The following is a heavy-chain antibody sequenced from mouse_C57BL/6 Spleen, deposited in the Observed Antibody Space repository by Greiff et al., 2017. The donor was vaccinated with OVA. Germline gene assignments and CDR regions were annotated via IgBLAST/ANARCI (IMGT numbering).Heavy chain of an antibody. CDR3: ARGTRDGYYFAY. Sequence: EVQLQESGPGLVKPSQSLSLTCSVTGYSITSGYYWNWIRQFPGNKLEWMGYISYDGSNNYNPSLKNRISITRDTSKNQFFRKLNSVTTEDTATYYCARGTRDGYYFAYWGQGTLVTVSA. V-gene: IGHV3-6*01. D-gene: IGHD2-3*01. J-gene: IGHJ3*01. CDR1: GYSITSGYY. CDR2: ISYDGSN.